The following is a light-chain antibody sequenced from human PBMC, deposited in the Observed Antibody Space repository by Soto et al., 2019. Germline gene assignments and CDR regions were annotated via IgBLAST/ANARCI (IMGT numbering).Light chain of an antibody. V-gene: IGLV2-8*01. CDR2: EVS. Sequence: QSARTQPASVSGSPGQSITISCTGTSSDVGGYNYVSWYQQHPGKAPKLMIYEVSKRPSGVPDRFSGSKSGNTASLTVSGLQAEDEADYYCSSYAGSNNLVFGGGTKLTVL. CDR1: SSDVGGYNY. CDR3: SSYAGSNNLV. J-gene: IGLJ2*01.